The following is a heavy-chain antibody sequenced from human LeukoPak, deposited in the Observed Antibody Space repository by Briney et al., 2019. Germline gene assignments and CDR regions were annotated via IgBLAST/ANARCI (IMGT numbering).Heavy chain of an antibody. V-gene: IGHV3-23*01. CDR1: GFTFSSYA. Sequence: PGGSLRPSCAASGFTFSSYAMSWVRQAPGKGLEWVSAISGSGGSTYYADSVKGRFTISRDNSKNTLYLQMNSLRAEDTVVYYCAKDFSHTYYYGSGSLNWFDPWGQGTLVTVSS. CDR3: AKDFSHTYYYGSGSLNWFDP. J-gene: IGHJ5*02. CDR2: ISGSGGST. D-gene: IGHD3-10*01.